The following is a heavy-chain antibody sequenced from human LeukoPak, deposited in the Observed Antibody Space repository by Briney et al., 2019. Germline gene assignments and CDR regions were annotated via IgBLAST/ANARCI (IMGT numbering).Heavy chain of an antibody. CDR1: GFTFSSSA. J-gene: IGHJ6*03. CDR2: ISGSGDRT. V-gene: IGHV3-23*01. Sequence: PGGSLRLSCAASGFTFSSSAMSWVRQAPGKGLEWVSTISGSGDRTYYADSVKGRFTISRDNSKNTLFLHMNSLRAEDTAVYYCARDAFLPIGYDILIYSFMDVWGKGTTVTVSS. CDR3: ARDAFLPIGYDILIYSFMDV. D-gene: IGHD3-9*01.